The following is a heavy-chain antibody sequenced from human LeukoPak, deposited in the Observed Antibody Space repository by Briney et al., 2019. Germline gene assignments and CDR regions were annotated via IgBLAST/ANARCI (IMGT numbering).Heavy chain of an antibody. V-gene: IGHV3-7*01. J-gene: IGHJ4*02. D-gene: IGHD3-22*01. CDR2: IKQDGSEK. CDR3: ARVRSSYYDSSGQFDY. Sequence: GGSLRLSCAASGFTFSSYWMSWVRQAPGKGLEWVANIKQDGSEKYYVDSVKGRFTISRDNAKNSLYLQMNSLRAEDTAVYYCARVRSSYYDSSGQFDYWGQGTLVTVSS. CDR1: GFTFSSYW.